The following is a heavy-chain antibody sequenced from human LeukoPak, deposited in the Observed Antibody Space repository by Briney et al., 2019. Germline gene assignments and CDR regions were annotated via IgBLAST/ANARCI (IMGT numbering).Heavy chain of an antibody. J-gene: IGHJ4*02. CDR1: GGSISSSSFY. CDR2: IYYSGSA. Sequence: SETLSLTCTVSGGSISSSSFYWGWLRQPPGTGLEWIGCIYYSGSAYYNPSLKSRSTISVNTSKNQFSLKLSSVTAADTSVYYCERIGYSGYEPEPGYWGQGTLVTVSS. V-gene: IGHV4-39*01. CDR3: ERIGYSGYEPEPGY. D-gene: IGHD5-12*01.